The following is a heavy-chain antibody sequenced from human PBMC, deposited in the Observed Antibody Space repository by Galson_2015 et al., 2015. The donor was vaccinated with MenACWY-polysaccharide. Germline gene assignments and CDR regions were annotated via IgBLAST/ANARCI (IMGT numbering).Heavy chain of an antibody. Sequence: SLRLSCATSGFTFSSYGIHWVRQAPGKGLEWVALMWNDGSNEYYADSVKGRFTISRDNSENTVFLEMNSLRPEDTAVYYCARNPSRLDIAAASHWGQGALVSVSS. V-gene: IGHV3-33*01. D-gene: IGHD6-13*01. CDR1: GFTFSSYG. CDR3: ARNPSRLDIAAASH. CDR2: MWNDGSNE. J-gene: IGHJ4*02.